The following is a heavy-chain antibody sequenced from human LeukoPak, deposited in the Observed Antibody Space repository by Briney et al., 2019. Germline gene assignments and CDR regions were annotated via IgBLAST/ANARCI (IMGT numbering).Heavy chain of an antibody. V-gene: IGHV1-69*05. Sequence: ASVKVSCKASGGTFSSYAISWVRQAPGQGLEWMGRIIPIFGTANYAQKFQGRVTITTDESTSTAYMELSSLRSEDTAVYYCARAPTYANWFDHWGQGTLVTVSS. J-gene: IGHJ5*02. CDR3: ARAPTYANWFDH. CDR1: GGTFSSYA. D-gene: IGHD2-8*01. CDR2: IIPIFGTA.